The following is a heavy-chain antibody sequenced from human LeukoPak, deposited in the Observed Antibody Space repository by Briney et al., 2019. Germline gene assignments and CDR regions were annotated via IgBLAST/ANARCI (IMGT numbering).Heavy chain of an antibody. Sequence: GGSLRLSCAASGFSVSSNYMNWVRQAPGKGLEWVSIIYSGGTTYYADSVKGRFTISRDNSKNTLYLQMNSLRAEDTAVYYCARDVPQDYYGSGTPDAFDIWGQGTMVTVSS. J-gene: IGHJ3*02. V-gene: IGHV3-53*01. CDR3: ARDVPQDYYGSGTPDAFDI. D-gene: IGHD3-10*01. CDR1: GFSVSSNY. CDR2: IYSGGTT.